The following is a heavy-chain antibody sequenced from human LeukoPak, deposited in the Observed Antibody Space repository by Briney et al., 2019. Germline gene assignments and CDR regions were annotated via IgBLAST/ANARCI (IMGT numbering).Heavy chain of an antibody. V-gene: IGHV4-59*08. CDR1: GGSISSYY. CDR3: ARPAIVGTHDVFDI. J-gene: IGHJ3*02. CDR2: IYYSGST. D-gene: IGHD3-22*01. Sequence: SETLSLTCTVSGGSISSYYWSWIRQPPGKGLEWIGYIYYSGSTNYNPSLKSRVTISVDTSKNQFSLKLSSVTAADTAVYYCARPAIVGTHDVFDIWGQGTMVTVSS.